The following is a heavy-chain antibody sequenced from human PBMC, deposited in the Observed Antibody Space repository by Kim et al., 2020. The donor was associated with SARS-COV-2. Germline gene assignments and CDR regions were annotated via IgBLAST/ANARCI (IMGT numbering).Heavy chain of an antibody. CDR3: ARTSNRGFDN. D-gene: IGHD3-16*01. V-gene: IGHV3-74*01. CDR2: SNT. Sequence: SNTIFADSVKGRFTISRDNAKNTLNLQMNSLRAEDTAVYYCARTSNRGFDNWGQGTLVTVSS. J-gene: IGHJ4*02.